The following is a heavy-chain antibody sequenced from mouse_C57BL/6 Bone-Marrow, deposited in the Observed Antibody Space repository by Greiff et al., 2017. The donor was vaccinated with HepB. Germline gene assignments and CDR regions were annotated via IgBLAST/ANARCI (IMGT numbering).Heavy chain of an antibody. V-gene: IGHV1-69*01. Sequence: QVQLQQPGAELVMPGASVKLSCKASGYTFTSYWMHWVKQRPGQGLEWIGEIDPSDSYTNYNQKFKGKSTLTVDKSSSTAYMQLSSLTSEDSAVYYCAREQGNWYFDVWGTGTTVTVSS. CDR3: AREQGNWYFDV. J-gene: IGHJ1*03. CDR1: GYTFTSYW. CDR2: IDPSDSYT.